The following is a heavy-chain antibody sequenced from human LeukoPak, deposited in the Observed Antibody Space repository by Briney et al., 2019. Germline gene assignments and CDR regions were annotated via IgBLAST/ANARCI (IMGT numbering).Heavy chain of an antibody. V-gene: IGHV5-51*01. CDR2: IYPGDSDT. Sequence: GESLKISCKASGYSFTTYWIGWVRQTPGKGLEWMGIIYPGDSDTRYSPSFQGQVIISVDKSINTAYLQWSSLKASDTAMYFCVRQKGATKIFDNWGQGALVTVSS. CDR1: GYSFTTYW. CDR3: VRQKGATKIFDN. D-gene: IGHD1-26*01. J-gene: IGHJ4*02.